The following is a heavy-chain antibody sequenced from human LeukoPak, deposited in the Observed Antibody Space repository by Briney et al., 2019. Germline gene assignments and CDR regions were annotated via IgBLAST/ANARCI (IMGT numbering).Heavy chain of an antibody. D-gene: IGHD6-19*01. CDR2: INSDGSTT. CDR1: GFTFSSYW. CDR3: ARARIAVPLLDY. Sequence: PGGSLTLTCAASGFTFSSYWMYWVRQAPGKGLVWVPRINSDGSTTSYTDSVKGRFTISRDNAKNSLYLQMNSLRVENTAVYICARARIAVPLLDYWGQGTLVTVSS. J-gene: IGHJ4*02. V-gene: IGHV3-74*01.